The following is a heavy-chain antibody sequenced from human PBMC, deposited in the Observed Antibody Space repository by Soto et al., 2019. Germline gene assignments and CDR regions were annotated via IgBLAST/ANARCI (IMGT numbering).Heavy chain of an antibody. V-gene: IGHV3-21*01. Sequence: GGSLRLSCAASGFTFSSYSMNWVRQAPGKGLEWVSSISSSSSYIYYADSVKGRFTISRDNAKNSLYLQMNSLRAEDTAVYYCARDLPNYYDSSGPTNAVDYWGQGTLVTVSS. CDR3: ARDLPNYYDSSGPTNAVDY. J-gene: IGHJ4*02. CDR1: GFTFSSYS. D-gene: IGHD3-22*01. CDR2: ISSSSSYI.